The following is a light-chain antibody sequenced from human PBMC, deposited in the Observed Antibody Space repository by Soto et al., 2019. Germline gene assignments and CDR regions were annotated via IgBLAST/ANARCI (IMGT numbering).Light chain of an antibody. J-gene: IGLJ1*01. CDR3: SSYTSFSTYV. CDR2: EVS. V-gene: IGLV2-14*02. CDR1: SSDVGTYNL. Sequence: QSALTQPAAVSGSPGQSITISCTGTSSDVGTYNLVSWYQQYPGKAPKLMIYEVSNRPSGVSNRFSGSKSDNTASLTISGLQAEDEADYYCSSYTSFSTYVFGTGTELTVL.